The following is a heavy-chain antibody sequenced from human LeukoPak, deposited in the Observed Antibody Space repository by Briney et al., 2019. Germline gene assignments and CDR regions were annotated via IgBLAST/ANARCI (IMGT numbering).Heavy chain of an antibody. CDR2: TYYSGST. D-gene: IGHD2-8*01. CDR1: GGSISGYY. CDR3: ARDEMGDV. V-gene: IGHV4-59*01. J-gene: IGHJ6*02. Sequence: PSETLSLTCTVSGGSISGYYWSWIRQPPGKGLEWIGYTYYSGSTYYNPSLKSRVTISVDTSKSQFSLKLNSVTAADTAVYYCARDEMGDVWGQGTTVTVSS.